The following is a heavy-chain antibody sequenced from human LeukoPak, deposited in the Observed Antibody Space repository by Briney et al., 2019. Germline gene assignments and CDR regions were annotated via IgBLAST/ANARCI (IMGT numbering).Heavy chain of an antibody. CDR3: ARDKWELLLFDY. Sequence: GGSLRLSCTASGLTFSDYYMSWIRQAPGKGLEWVSYISSSSSYTNYADSVKGRFTISRDNAKNSLYLQMNSLRAEDTAVYYCARDKWELLLFDYWGQGTLVTVSS. CDR2: ISSSSSYT. CDR1: GLTFSDYY. D-gene: IGHD1-26*01. V-gene: IGHV3-11*06. J-gene: IGHJ4*02.